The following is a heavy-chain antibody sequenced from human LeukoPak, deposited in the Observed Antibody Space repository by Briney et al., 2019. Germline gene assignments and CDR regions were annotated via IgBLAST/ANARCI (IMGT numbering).Heavy chain of an antibody. CDR2: IIPIFGTA. CDR1: GGTFSSYA. D-gene: IGHD3-10*01. CDR3: ARDRYGSGSYYYFQH. V-gene: IGHV1-69*13. Sequence: ASVKVSCKASGGTFSSYAIGWVRQAPGQGLEWMGGIIPIFGTANYAQKFQGRVTITADESTSTAYMELSSLRSEDTAVYYCARDRYGSGSYYYFQHWGQGTLVTVSS. J-gene: IGHJ1*01.